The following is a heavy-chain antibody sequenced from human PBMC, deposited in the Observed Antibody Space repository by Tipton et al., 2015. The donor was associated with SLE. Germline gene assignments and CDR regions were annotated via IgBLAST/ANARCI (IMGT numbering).Heavy chain of an antibody. CDR1: GVSVSSSSKY. Sequence: LRLSCTVSGVSVSSSSKYWAWIRQPPGQGLEWIGSICYTGTTTYYNSFLKSRVTMSVDTSKNQFSLRLTSVIAADTAVYYCARRLVATIRGNWFDPWGQGTLVTISS. J-gene: IGHJ5*02. CDR2: ICYTGTTT. D-gene: IGHD5-12*01. CDR3: ARRLVATIRGNWFDP. V-gene: IGHV4-39*07.